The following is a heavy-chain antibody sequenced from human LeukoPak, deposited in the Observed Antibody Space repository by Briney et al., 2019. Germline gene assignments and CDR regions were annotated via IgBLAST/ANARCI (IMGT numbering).Heavy chain of an antibody. CDR3: ARVSATYGGNSLGYYFDY. Sequence: SETLSLTCAVYGGSFSGYYWSWIRQPPGKGLEWIGEINHSGSTNYNPSLKSRVTISVDTSKNQFSLKLSSVTAADRAVYYCARVSATYGGNSLGYYFDYWGQGTLVTVSS. J-gene: IGHJ4*02. D-gene: IGHD4-23*01. V-gene: IGHV4-34*01. CDR1: GGSFSGYY. CDR2: INHSGST.